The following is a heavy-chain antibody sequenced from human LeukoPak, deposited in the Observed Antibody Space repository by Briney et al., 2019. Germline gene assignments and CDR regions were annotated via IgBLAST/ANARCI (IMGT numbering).Heavy chain of an antibody. CDR1: GFTFSSYA. D-gene: IGHD3-3*01. CDR2: ISGSGGST. V-gene: IGHV3-23*01. Sequence: PGGSLRLSCAASGFTFSSYAMSWVRQAPGKGLEWVSAISGSGGSTYYADSVKGRFTISRDNSKNTLYLQMNSLRAEDTAVYYCAKYAPAIFGAHYYYMDVWGKGTTVTVSS. J-gene: IGHJ6*03. CDR3: AKYAPAIFGAHYYYMDV.